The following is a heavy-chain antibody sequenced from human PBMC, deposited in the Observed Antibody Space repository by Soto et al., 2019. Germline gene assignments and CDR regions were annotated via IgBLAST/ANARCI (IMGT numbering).Heavy chain of an antibody. Sequence: QVQLQETGPGLVKPSGTLSLTCTVSGGSISSSNWWSWVRQPPGKGLEWIGEIYHSGSTNYNPSLKSRVTISVDKSKNQFSLKLSSVTAADTAVYYCARRPPGEQWLEFMWATYFDLWGRGTLVTVSS. J-gene: IGHJ2*01. V-gene: IGHV4-4*02. CDR1: GGSISSSNW. CDR3: ARRPPGEQWLEFMWATYFDL. D-gene: IGHD6-19*01. CDR2: IYHSGST.